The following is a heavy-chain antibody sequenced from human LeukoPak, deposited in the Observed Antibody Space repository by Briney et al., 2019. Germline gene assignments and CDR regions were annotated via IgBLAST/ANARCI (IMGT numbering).Heavy chain of an antibody. CDR1: GFTFSSYG. D-gene: IGHD6-6*01. CDR3: AGDSKMAARPVWIDY. Sequence: PGGSLRLSCAASGFTFSSYGMHWVRQAPGKGLEWVAVISYDGSNKYYADSVKGRFTISRDNSKNTLYLQMNSLRAEDTAVYYCAGDSKMAARPVWIDYWGQGTLVTVSS. J-gene: IGHJ4*02. CDR2: ISYDGSNK. V-gene: IGHV3-30*03.